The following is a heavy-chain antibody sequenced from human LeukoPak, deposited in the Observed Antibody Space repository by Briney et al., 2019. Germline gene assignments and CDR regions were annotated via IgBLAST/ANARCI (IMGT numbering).Heavy chain of an antibody. J-gene: IGHJ6*02. CDR1: GYSFTSYW. CDR3: ARQGCSSTSCYKYYYYYGMDV. D-gene: IGHD2-2*02. V-gene: IGHV5-51*01. Sequence: GESLKLSCKGSGYSFTSYWIGWVRQMPGKGLEWMGIIYPGDSDTRYSPSFQGQVTISADKSISTAYLQWSSLKASDTAMYYCARQGCSSTSCYKYYYYYGMDVWGQGTTVTVSS. CDR2: IYPGDSDT.